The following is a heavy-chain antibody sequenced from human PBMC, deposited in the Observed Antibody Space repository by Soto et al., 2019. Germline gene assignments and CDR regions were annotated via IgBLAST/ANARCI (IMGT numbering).Heavy chain of an antibody. V-gene: IGHV4-38-2*02. J-gene: IGHJ4*02. CDR2: IFHTGTT. CDR3: ARALDFWSGYLSD. CDR1: GEYISSGYH. D-gene: IGHD3-3*01. Sequence: SETLSLTCIVSGEYISSGYHWAWIRQPPGKGLEWIASIFHTGTTYYNPSFKSRVTISVDTSANQFALKLNSVTAADSAVYFCARALDFWSGYLSDWGQGTLVTVSS.